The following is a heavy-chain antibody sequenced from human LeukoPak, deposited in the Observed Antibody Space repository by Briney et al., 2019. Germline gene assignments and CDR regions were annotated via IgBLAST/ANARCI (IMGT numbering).Heavy chain of an antibody. D-gene: IGHD3-16*01. J-gene: IGHJ4*02. V-gene: IGHV3-23*01. CDR2: ISGSGGST. CDR3: ARRVPNQVITDYFDY. Sequence: PGGSLRLSCAASGFTFSSYAMSWVRQAPGKGLEWVSAISGSGGSTYYAESVKGRFTISRDNAQNSLFLQMNSLRAEDTAVYYCARRVPNQVITDYFDYWGQGTLVTVSS. CDR1: GFTFSSYA.